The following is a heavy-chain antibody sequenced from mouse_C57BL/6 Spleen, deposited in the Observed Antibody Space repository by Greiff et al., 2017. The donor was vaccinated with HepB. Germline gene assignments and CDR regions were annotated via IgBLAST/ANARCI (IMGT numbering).Heavy chain of an antibody. CDR3: ARRDGSSYVRYFDV. CDR2: INPGSGGT. CDR1: GYAFTNYL. Sequence: QVQLQQSGAELVRPGTSVKVSCKASGYAFTNYLIEWVKQRPGQGLEWIGVINPGSGGTNYNEKFKGKATLTADKSSSTAYMQLSSLTSEDSAVYFCARRDGSSYVRYFDVWGTGTTVTVSS. D-gene: IGHD1-1*01. J-gene: IGHJ1*03. V-gene: IGHV1-54*01.